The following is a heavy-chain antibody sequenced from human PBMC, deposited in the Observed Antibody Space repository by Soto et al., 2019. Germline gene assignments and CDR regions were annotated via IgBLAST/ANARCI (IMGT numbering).Heavy chain of an antibody. Sequence: GGSLRLSCAASGFTFSNYAMTWVRQAPGKGLEWVSTISGSGDTTYYADSVKGRFTISRDNSKNTVYLQMNSLRAEDTAVYYCANLNQGYCSSTACSSIDLWGQGSLVTVSS. V-gene: IGHV3-23*01. D-gene: IGHD2-2*01. CDR3: ANLNQGYCSSTACSSIDL. CDR2: ISGSGDTT. J-gene: IGHJ5*02. CDR1: GFTFSNYA.